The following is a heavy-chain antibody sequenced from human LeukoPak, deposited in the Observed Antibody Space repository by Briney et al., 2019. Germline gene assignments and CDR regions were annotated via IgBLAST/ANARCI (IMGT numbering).Heavy chain of an antibody. CDR3: ANIPNSFGPDY. CDR2: ISSSSTYI. J-gene: IGHJ4*02. D-gene: IGHD3-16*01. V-gene: IGHV3-21*01. Sequence: GGSLRLSCAASRFTFSSYSMNWVRQAPGKGLEWVSSISSSSTYIYYADSVKGRFTISRDNSKNSLYLQMNSLRAEDTAVYYCANIPNSFGPDYWGQGSLVTVSS. CDR1: RFTFSSYS.